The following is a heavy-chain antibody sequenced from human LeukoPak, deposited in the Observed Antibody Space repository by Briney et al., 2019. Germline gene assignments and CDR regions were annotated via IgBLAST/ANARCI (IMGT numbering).Heavy chain of an antibody. CDR3: ASGDGYNLNYYYYYYMDV. CDR1: DKSFSGYY. CDR2: INHSGST. J-gene: IGHJ6*03. Sequence: SETLSLTCAVYDKSFSGYYWSWIRQPPGKGLEWIGEINHSGSTNYNPSLKSRVTISVDTSKDQFSLKLSSVTAADTAVYYCASGDGYNLNYYYYYYMDVWGKGTTVTVSS. V-gene: IGHV4-34*01. D-gene: IGHD5-24*01.